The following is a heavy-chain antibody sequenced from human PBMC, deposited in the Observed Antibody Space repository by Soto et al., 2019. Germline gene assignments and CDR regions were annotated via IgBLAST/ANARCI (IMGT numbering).Heavy chain of an antibody. CDR2: IYWDDYK. V-gene: IGHV2-5*02. CDR3: VDKGGGDRILDY. D-gene: IGHD3-16*01. J-gene: IGHJ4*02. Sequence: QITLKESGPALVKPTQTLTLTCTFSGFSLSTSGVGVGWIRQPPGEALEWLALIYWDDYKHFSPSLESRLTNTKDTPKNQVVLTMTNKDPWDTATYYWVDKGGGDRILDYWGQGTLVTVSS. CDR1: GFSLSTSGVG.